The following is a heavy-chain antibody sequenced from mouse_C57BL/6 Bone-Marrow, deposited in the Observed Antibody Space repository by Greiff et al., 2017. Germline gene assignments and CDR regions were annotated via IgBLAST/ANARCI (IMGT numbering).Heavy chain of an antibody. D-gene: IGHD2-3*01. J-gene: IGHJ4*01. CDR1: GFTFSSYA. CDR3: ARRGIYDGYLYAMDY. Sequence: EVQGVESGGGLVKPGGSLKLSCAASGFTFSSYAMSWVRQTPEKRLEWVATISDGGSYTYYPDNVKGRFTISRDNAKNNLYLQMSHLKSEDTAMYYCARRGIYDGYLYAMDYWGQGTSVTVSS. CDR2: ISDGGSYT. V-gene: IGHV5-4*01.